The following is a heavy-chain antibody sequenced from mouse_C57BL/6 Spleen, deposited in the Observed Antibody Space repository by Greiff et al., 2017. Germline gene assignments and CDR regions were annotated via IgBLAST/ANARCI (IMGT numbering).Heavy chain of an antibody. V-gene: IGHV5-4*01. Sequence: VQLKESGGGLVKPGGSLKLSCAASGFTFSSYAMSWVRQTPEKRLEWVATISDGGSYTYYPDNVKGRFTISRDNAKNNLYLQMSHLKSEDTAMYYCAREIVATDYAMDYWGQGTSVTVSS. CDR1: GFTFSSYA. D-gene: IGHD1-1*01. CDR2: ISDGGSYT. J-gene: IGHJ4*01. CDR3: AREIVATDYAMDY.